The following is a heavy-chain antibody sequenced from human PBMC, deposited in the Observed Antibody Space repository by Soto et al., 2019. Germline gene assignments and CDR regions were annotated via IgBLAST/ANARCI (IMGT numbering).Heavy chain of an antibody. CDR3: ASSGYSSSSFDY. J-gene: IGHJ4*02. CDR2: IYYSGST. D-gene: IGHD6-6*01. Sequence: SETLSLTCTVSGGSISSYYWSWIRQPPGKGLEWIGYIYYSGSTNYNPSLKSRVTISVDTSKNQFSLKLSSVTAADTAVYYCASSGYSSSSFDYWGQGTLVTVSS. V-gene: IGHV4-59*01. CDR1: GGSISSYY.